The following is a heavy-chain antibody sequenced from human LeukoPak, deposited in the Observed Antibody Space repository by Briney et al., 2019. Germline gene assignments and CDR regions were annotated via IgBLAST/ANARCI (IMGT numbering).Heavy chain of an antibody. CDR2: IYYRGST. V-gene: IGHV4-59*01. CDR3: ARVVTGRSYDFWSGYGLDAFDI. Sequence: SETLSLTCAVSGGPLTSYYWSWIRQPPGKGLEWIGFIYYRGSTNYNPSLESRVTISVDTSKNQFSLKLSSVTAADTAVYYCARVVTGRSYDFWSGYGLDAFDIWGQGTMVTVSS. D-gene: IGHD3-3*01. CDR1: GGPLTSYY. J-gene: IGHJ3*02.